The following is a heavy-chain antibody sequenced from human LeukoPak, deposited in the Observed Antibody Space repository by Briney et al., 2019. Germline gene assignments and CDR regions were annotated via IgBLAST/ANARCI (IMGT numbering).Heavy chain of an antibody. CDR3: ARGRDYYDSSGFDY. CDR2: ISSSNSYI. Sequence: GGSLRLSCAASGFTFSSYSMNWVRQAPGKGLEWVSSISSSNSYIYYADSVKGRFTISRDNAKNSLYLQMNSLRAEDTAVYYCARGRDYYDSSGFDYWGQGTLVTVSS. CDR1: GFTFSSYS. D-gene: IGHD3-22*01. J-gene: IGHJ4*02. V-gene: IGHV3-21*01.